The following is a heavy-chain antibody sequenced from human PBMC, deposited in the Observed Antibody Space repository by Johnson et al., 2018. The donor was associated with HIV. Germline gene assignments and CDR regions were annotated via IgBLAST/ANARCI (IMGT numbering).Heavy chain of an antibody. CDR1: EFTFSSYW. Sequence: VQLVESGGGLVQPGGSLRLSCAASEFTFSSYWMHWVRQAPGKGLVWVSRINSDGSSTNYADSVKGRFPISRDNAKNTLYLQMNSLRAEDTAVYYCASGVYSSSWSWDVAFDIWGQGTMVTVSS. J-gene: IGHJ3*02. CDR3: ASGVYSSSWSWDVAFDI. D-gene: IGHD6-13*01. V-gene: IGHV3-74*02. CDR2: INSDGSST.